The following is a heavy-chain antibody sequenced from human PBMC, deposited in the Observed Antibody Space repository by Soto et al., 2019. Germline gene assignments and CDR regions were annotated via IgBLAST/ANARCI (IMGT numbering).Heavy chain of an antibody. J-gene: IGHJ4*02. Sequence: GASVKVSCKASGYTFTSYYMHWVRQAPGQGLEWMGIINPSGGSTSYAQKFQGRVTMTRDTSTSTVYMELSSLRSEDTAVYYCARHRRGRYCSGGSCSYSLPDYWGQGTLVTVSS. V-gene: IGHV1-46*01. CDR1: GYTFTSYY. D-gene: IGHD2-15*01. CDR2: INPSGGST. CDR3: ARHRRGRYCSGGSCSYSLPDY.